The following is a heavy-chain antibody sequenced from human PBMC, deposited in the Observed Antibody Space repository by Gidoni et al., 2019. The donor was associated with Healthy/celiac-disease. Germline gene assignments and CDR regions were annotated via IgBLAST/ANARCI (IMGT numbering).Heavy chain of an antibody. CDR1: GYTFTSYD. CDR3: ARGVIPGYCSSTSCAGDWFDP. V-gene: IGHV1-8*01. Sequence: QAQLVQSGAEVTKPGASVQVSCKASGYTFTSYDINWVRQATGQGREWMGCMNPNSGNTCDAQKFQGRVTMTRNTSIRTAYMELSSLRSEDTAVYYCARGVIPGYCSSTSCAGDWFDPWGQGTLVTVSS. D-gene: IGHD2-2*01. J-gene: IGHJ5*02. CDR2: MNPNSGNT.